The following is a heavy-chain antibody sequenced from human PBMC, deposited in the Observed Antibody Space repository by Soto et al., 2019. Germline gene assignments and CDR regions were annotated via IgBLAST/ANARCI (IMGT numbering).Heavy chain of an antibody. CDR1: GFTFSSYG. J-gene: IGHJ4*02. D-gene: IGHD3-22*01. CDR2: IWYDGSNK. Sequence: SGGSLRLSCAASGFTFSSYGMHWVRQAPGKGLEWVAVIWYDGSNKYYADSVKGRFTISRDNSKNTLYLQMNSLRAEDTAVYYCARDGRYYDSSGPGYWGQGTLVTVSS. V-gene: IGHV3-33*01. CDR3: ARDGRYYDSSGPGY.